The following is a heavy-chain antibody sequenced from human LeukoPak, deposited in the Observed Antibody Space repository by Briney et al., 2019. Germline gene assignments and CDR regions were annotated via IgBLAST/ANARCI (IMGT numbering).Heavy chain of an antibody. D-gene: IGHD4/OR15-4a*01. V-gene: IGHV3-23*01. Sequence: GGSLRLSCSASGFTSNNYALTWVRQTPGKGLECVSAISGDGVSPYYADSVRGRFTISRDNSKNTLYLQMNSLRVEDTAVYFCARDPGAFPYFFDSWGQGTLVTVSP. CDR2: ISGDGVSP. J-gene: IGHJ4*02. CDR3: ARDPGAFPYFFDS. CDR1: GFTSNNYA.